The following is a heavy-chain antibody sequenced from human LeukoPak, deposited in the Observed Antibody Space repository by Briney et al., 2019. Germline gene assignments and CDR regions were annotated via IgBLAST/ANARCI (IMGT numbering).Heavy chain of an antibody. CDR3: ARSMVRGVIANMDV. Sequence: SETLSLTCTVSGGSISSYYWSWIRQPPGKGLEWIGYIYYSGSTNYNPSLKSRVTISVDTSKNQFSLKLSSVTAADTAVYYCARSMVRGVIANMDVWGKGTTVTISS. V-gene: IGHV4-59*01. D-gene: IGHD3-10*01. CDR1: GGSISSYY. CDR2: IYYSGST. J-gene: IGHJ6*03.